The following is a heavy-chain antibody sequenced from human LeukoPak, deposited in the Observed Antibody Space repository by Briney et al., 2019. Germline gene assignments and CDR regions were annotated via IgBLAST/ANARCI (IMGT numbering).Heavy chain of an antibody. Sequence: PSETLPLTCTVSGGSISSGDYYWSWIRQPPGKGLEWIGYIYYSGSTYYNPSLKSRVTISVDTSKNQFSLKLSSVTAADTAVYYCARAGYSSGWGAHYFDYWGQGTLVTVSS. D-gene: IGHD6-19*01. J-gene: IGHJ4*02. CDR1: GGSISSGDYY. CDR2: IYYSGST. CDR3: ARAGYSSGWGAHYFDY. V-gene: IGHV4-30-4*01.